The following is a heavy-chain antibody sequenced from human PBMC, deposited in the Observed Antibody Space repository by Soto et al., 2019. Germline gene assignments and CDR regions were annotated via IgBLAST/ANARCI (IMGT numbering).Heavy chain of an antibody. CDR3: AKDRPEWLVTFDY. CDR1: GFTFSSYG. J-gene: IGHJ4*02. CDR2: IWYDGSNK. Sequence: GGSLRLSCAASGFTFSSYGMHWVRQAPGKGLEWVAVIWYDGSNKYYADSVKGRFTISRDNSKNTLYLQMNSLRAEDTAVYYCAKDRPEWLVTFDYWGQGTLVTVSS. V-gene: IGHV3-33*06. D-gene: IGHD6-19*01.